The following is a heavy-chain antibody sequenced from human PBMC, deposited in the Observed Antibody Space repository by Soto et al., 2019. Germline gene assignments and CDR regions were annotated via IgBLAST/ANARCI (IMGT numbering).Heavy chain of an antibody. CDR3: ARVVRQLGRYYDYMDV. CDR1: GVSFIGYY. CDR2: INHSGST. D-gene: IGHD6-6*01. Sequence: SETLSLTCAVYGVSFIGYYWSWIRQPPGKGLEWIGEINHSGSTNYNPSLKSRVTISVDTSKNQFSLKLSSVTAADTAVYDGARVVRQLGRYYDYMDVWVKGTMVT. J-gene: IGHJ6*03. V-gene: IGHV4-34*01.